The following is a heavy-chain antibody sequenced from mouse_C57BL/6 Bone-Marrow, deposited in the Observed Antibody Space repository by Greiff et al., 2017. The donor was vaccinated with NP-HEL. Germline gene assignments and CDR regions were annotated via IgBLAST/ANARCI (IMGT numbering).Heavy chain of an antibody. J-gene: IGHJ1*03. V-gene: IGHV5-4*01. CDR3: ARGGPVYYGSSYWYFDV. CDR1: GFTFSSYA. D-gene: IGHD1-1*01. CDR2: ISDGGSYT. Sequence: EVQLQESGGGLVKPGGSLKLSCAASGFTFSSYAMSWVRQTPEKRLEWVATISDGGSYTYYPDNVKGRFTISRDNAKNNLYLQMSHLKSEDTAMYYCARGGPVYYGSSYWYFDVWGTGTTVTVSS.